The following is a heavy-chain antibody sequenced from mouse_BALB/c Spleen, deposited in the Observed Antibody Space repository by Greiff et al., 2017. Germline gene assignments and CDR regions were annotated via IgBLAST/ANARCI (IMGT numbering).Heavy chain of an antibody. CDR2: IYPGNSDT. CDR1: GYTFTSYW. Sequence: EVQLVESGTVLARPGASVKMSCKASGYTFTSYWMHWVKQRPGQGLEWIGAIYPGNSDTSYNQKFKGKAKLTAVTSTSTAYMELSSLTNEDSAVYYCTLAGTRNWYFDVWGAGTTVTVSS. V-gene: IGHV1-5*01. CDR3: TLAGTRNWYFDV. D-gene: IGHD4-1*01. J-gene: IGHJ1*01.